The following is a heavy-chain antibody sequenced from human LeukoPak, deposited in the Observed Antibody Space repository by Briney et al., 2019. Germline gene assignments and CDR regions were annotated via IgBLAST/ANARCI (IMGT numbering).Heavy chain of an antibody. Sequence: SSETLSLTCTVSGDSIGSSYWSWIRQPPGKGLEWIGYIYYSGSTSYNPSLKSRATISVDTSKNQFSLKLSSVTAADTAVYYCARNHVYYYDSSGYYAMDVWGQGTTVTVSS. D-gene: IGHD3-22*01. CDR3: ARNHVYYYDSSGYYAMDV. V-gene: IGHV4-59*01. CDR2: IYYSGST. CDR1: GDSIGSSY. J-gene: IGHJ6*02.